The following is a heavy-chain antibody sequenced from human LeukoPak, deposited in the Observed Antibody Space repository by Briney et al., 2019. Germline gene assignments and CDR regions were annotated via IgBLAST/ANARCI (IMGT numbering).Heavy chain of an antibody. V-gene: IGHV1-58*02. D-gene: IGHD1-26*01. Sequence: SVKVSCKASGFTFTSSAMQWVRQARGQRLEWIGWIVVGSGNTNYAQKFQERVTITRDMSTSTAYMELSSLRSEDTAVYYCAAEVGASIYYYYGMDVWGQGTTVTVYS. CDR3: AAEVGASIYYYYGMDV. CDR1: GFTFTSSA. CDR2: IVVGSGNT. J-gene: IGHJ6*02.